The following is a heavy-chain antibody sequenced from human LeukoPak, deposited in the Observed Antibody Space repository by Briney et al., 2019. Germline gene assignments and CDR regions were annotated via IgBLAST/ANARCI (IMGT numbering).Heavy chain of an antibody. CDR3: ARVLCGGDCYAGYFDY. CDR2: IWYDGSNK. D-gene: IGHD2-21*02. Sequence: PGGSLRLSCAASGFTFSSYGMHWVRQAPGKGLEWVAVIWYDGSNKYYADSVKGRFTISRDNSKNTLYLQMNSLRAEDTAVYYCARVLCGGDCYAGYFDYWGQGTLVTVSS. V-gene: IGHV3-33*01. J-gene: IGHJ4*02. CDR1: GFTFSSYG.